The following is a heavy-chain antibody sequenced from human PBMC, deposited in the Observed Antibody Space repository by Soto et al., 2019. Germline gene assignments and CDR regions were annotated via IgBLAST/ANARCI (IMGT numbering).Heavy chain of an antibody. J-gene: IGHJ5*01. CDR3: ASHLPMPGTRGLDS. V-gene: IGHV4-4*03. D-gene: IGHD6-13*01. Sequence: QVQLQESGPGLVKPPGTLSLTCTVSSGSITSSKWGSWVRQPPGKGLEWIGEIYHGGSTNYNPSLKGRVTTSVDESKNKFSLQLNSVTAADTAVYYCASHLPMPGTRGLDSWGQGTLVTVSS. CDR1: SGSITSSKW. CDR2: IYHGGST.